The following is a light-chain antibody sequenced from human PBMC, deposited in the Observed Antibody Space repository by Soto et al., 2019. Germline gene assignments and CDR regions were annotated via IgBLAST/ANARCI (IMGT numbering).Light chain of an antibody. CDR1: NIGSYS. CDR2: YNS. J-gene: IGLJ7*01. CDR3: QVWDSSGDPV. Sequence: SYVLTQPPSVSVAPGETASITCGGNNIGSYSVHWYQQKPGQAPVMVIYYNSDRPSEIPERFSGSNSGNTATLTISRVEAGDEADYYCQVWDSSGDPVFGGGTQLTVL. V-gene: IGLV3-21*01.